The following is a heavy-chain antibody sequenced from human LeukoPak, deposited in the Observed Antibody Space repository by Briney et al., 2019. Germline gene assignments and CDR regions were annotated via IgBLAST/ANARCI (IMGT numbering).Heavy chain of an antibody. V-gene: IGHV3-7*01. Sequence: GSLRLSCAASGFTFSSYWMSWVRQAPGKGLEWVANIKQDGSEKYYVDSVKGRFTISRDNAKNSLYLQMNSLRAEDTAVYYCARPYYDILTGYYLDYWGQGTLVTVSS. J-gene: IGHJ4*02. CDR1: GFTFSSYW. CDR2: IKQDGSEK. CDR3: ARPYYDILTGYYLDY. D-gene: IGHD3-9*01.